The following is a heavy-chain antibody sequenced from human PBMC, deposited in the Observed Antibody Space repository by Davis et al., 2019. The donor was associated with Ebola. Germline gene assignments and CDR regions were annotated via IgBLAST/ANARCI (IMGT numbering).Heavy chain of an antibody. CDR2: IGTAGDT. J-gene: IGHJ4*02. CDR1: GFTFSSYA. Sequence: GGSLRLSCAPSGFTFSSYAMSWVCQAPGKGLEWVSAIGTAGDTYYPGSVKGRFTISRENAKNSLYLQMNSLRAGDTAVYYCARDFDHSSWSPVDYWGQGTLVTVSS. CDR3: ARDFDHSSWSPVDY. V-gene: IGHV3-13*01. D-gene: IGHD6-13*01.